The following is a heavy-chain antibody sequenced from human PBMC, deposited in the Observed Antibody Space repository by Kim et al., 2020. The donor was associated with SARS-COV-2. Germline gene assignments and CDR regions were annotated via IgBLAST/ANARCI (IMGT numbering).Heavy chain of an antibody. CDR3: ARGRRHLGIGNYYYYGMDV. CDR1: GYTFTGYY. V-gene: IGHV1-2*04. Sequence: ASVKVSCKASGYTFTGYYMHWVRQAPGQGLEWMGWINPNSGGTNYAQKFQGWVTMTRDTSISTAYMELSRLRSDDTAVYYCARGRRHLGIGNYYYYGMDVWGQGTTVTVSS. D-gene: IGHD7-27*01. J-gene: IGHJ6*02. CDR2: INPNSGGT.